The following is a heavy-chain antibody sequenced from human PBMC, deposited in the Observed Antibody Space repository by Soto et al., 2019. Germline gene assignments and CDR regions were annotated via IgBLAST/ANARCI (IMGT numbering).Heavy chain of an antibody. D-gene: IGHD3-3*01. V-gene: IGHV3-30*18. J-gene: IGHJ6*02. CDR2: ISYDGSNK. Sequence: LRLSCAASGFTFSSYGMHWVRQAPGKGLEWVAVISYDGSNKYYADSVKGRFTISRDNSKNTLYLQMNSLRAEDTAVYYCAKEGPRGYYDFWSGYYGMDVWGQGTTVTVS. CDR1: GFTFSSYG. CDR3: AKEGPRGYYDFWSGYYGMDV.